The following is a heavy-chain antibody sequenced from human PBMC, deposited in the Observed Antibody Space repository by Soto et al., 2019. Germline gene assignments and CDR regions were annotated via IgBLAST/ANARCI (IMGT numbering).Heavy chain of an antibody. Sequence: SQTLSLTCAISGDSVSSNSAAWNWIRQSPSRGLEWLGRTYYRSKWYNDYAVSVKSRITINPDTSKNQFSLHLNSGTPEDTAVNYCARSDKYYYESSGPSRFDYWGQGPLVTVSS. J-gene: IGHJ4*02. V-gene: IGHV6-1*01. CDR2: TYYRSKWYN. CDR1: GDSVSSNSAA. D-gene: IGHD3-22*01. CDR3: ARSDKYYYESSGPSRFDY.